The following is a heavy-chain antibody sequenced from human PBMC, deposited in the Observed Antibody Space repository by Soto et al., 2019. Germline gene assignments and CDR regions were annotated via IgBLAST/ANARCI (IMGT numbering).Heavy chain of an antibody. CDR3: AREVSGWNYGMDV. Sequence: SETLSLTCTVSGGSISSHSWNWIRQPPGRGLEWIGYVYSSGSTKYNPSLESRVTISVDTSKNQFSLKLTSLTAADTAIYYCAREVSGWNYGMDVWGQGTTVTVSS. V-gene: IGHV4-4*08. CDR2: VYSSGST. J-gene: IGHJ6*02. CDR1: GGSISSHS. D-gene: IGHD6-19*01.